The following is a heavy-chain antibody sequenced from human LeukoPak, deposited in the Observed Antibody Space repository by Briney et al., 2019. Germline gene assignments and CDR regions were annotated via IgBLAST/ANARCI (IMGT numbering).Heavy chain of an antibody. CDR2: INPNSGGT. CDR3: ARDLSLLDDFWSGYPLDY. J-gene: IGHJ4*02. Sequence: ASVQVSCKASGYTFTGYYMHWVRQAPGQGLEGMGWINPNSGGTNYAQKFQGRLTMTRDTSISTAYMELSRLRSDDTAVYYWARDLSLLDDFWSGYPLDYWGQGTLVTVSS. V-gene: IGHV1-2*02. D-gene: IGHD3-3*01. CDR1: GYTFTGYY.